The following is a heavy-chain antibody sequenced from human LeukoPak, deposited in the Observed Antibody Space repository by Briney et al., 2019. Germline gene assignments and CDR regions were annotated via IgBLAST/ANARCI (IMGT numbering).Heavy chain of an antibody. D-gene: IGHD1-1*01. V-gene: IGHV4-39*01. CDR2: IYYSGST. Sequence: SETLSLTCTVSGGSISSSSYYWGWIRQPPGKGLEWIGSIYYSGSTYYNPSLKSRVTISVDTSKNQFSLKLSSVTAADTAVYYCARWDNWNDDYWGQGALVTVSS. J-gene: IGHJ4*02. CDR1: GGSISSSSYY. CDR3: ARWDNWNDDY.